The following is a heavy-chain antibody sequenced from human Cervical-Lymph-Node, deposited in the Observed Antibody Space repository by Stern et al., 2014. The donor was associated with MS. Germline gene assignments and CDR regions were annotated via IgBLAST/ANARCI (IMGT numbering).Heavy chain of an antibody. CDR2: ISYDGSNK. CDR1: GFTFSSYG. J-gene: IGHJ1*01. V-gene: IGHV3-30*18. Sequence: VQLVESGGGVVQPGRSLRLSCAASGFTFSSYGMHWVRQAPGKVLEWVAVISYDGSNKYYADSVKGQFAISRDNSKNTLYLQMNSLRAEDTAVYYCAKVGAIAVAGTGFQHWGQGTLVTVSS. D-gene: IGHD6-19*01. CDR3: AKVGAIAVAGTGFQH.